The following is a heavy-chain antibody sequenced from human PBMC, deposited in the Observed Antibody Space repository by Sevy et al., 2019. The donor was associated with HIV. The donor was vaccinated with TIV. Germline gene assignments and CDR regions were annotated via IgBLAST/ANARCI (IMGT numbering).Heavy chain of an antibody. V-gene: IGHV3-21*01. CDR3: ARASSLTYCGGDCSLKSYFDY. D-gene: IGHD2-21*02. J-gene: IGHJ4*02. CDR2: ISSSSGYI. Sequence: GGSLRLSCAASGFTFSSYTVNWVRQAPGKGLEWVSSISSSSGYIYYADSVKGRFTISRDNAKSSLYLQMNSLRAEDTAVYYCARASSLTYCGGDCSLKSYFDYWGPGTLVTVSS. CDR1: GFTFSSYT.